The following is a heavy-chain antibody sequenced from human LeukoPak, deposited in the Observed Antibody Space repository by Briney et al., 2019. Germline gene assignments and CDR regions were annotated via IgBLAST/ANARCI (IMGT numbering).Heavy chain of an antibody. Sequence: ASVEVSCKASGYTFTSYDINWVRQATGQGLEWMGWMNPNSGNTGYAQKFQGRVTMTRNTSISTAYMELSSLRSDDTAVYYCARDRGIDYYGSGSYYRHYYYYMDVWGEGTTVTVSS. CDR3: ARDRGIDYYGSGSYYRHYYYYMDV. CDR2: MNPNSGNT. CDR1: GYTFTSYD. V-gene: IGHV1-8*01. D-gene: IGHD3-10*01. J-gene: IGHJ6*03.